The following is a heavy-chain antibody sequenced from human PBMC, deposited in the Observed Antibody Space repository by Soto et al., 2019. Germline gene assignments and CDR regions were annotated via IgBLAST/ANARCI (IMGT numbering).Heavy chain of an antibody. Sequence: KPSETLSLTCTVSGGSISSSSYYWGWIRQPPGKGLEWIGSIYYSGSTYYNPSLKSRVTISVDTSKNQFSLKLSSVTAADTAVYYCARQNRGYSYGWGEYYYYYGMDVWGQGTTVTVSS. CDR2: IYYSGST. J-gene: IGHJ6*02. CDR1: GGSISSSSYY. D-gene: IGHD5-18*01. CDR3: ARQNRGYSYGWGEYYYYYGMDV. V-gene: IGHV4-39*01.